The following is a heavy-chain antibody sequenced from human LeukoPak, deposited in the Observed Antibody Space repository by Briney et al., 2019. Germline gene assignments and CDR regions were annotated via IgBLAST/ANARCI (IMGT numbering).Heavy chain of an antibody. CDR3: ARGHIAVAGRGYFDY. V-gene: IGHV3-48*03. CDR2: ISSSGSTI. CDR1: GFTFSSYE. J-gene: IGHJ4*02. Sequence: GGSLRLSCAASGFTFSSYEMNWVRQAPGKGLEWVSYISSSGSTIYYADSVKGRFTISRDNAKNSLYLQMNSLRAGDTAVYYCARGHIAVAGRGYFDYWGQGTLVTVSS. D-gene: IGHD6-19*01.